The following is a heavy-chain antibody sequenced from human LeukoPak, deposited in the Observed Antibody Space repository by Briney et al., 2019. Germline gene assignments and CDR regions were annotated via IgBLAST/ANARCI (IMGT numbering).Heavy chain of an antibody. V-gene: IGHV3-30*03. Sequence: SGGSLRLSCAASGFTFSSYGMHWVRQAPGKGLEWVAVISYDGSNKYYADSVKGRFTISRDNAKNSLYLQMNSLRAEDTAVYYCARPSYGDRKRAAFDIWGQGTMVTVSS. CDR2: ISYDGSNK. D-gene: IGHD4-17*01. J-gene: IGHJ3*02. CDR3: ARPSYGDRKRAAFDI. CDR1: GFTFSSYG.